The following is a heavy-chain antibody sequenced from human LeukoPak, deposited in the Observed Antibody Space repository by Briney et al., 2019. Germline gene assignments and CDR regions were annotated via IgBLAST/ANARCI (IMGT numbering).Heavy chain of an antibody. V-gene: IGHV3-7*01. J-gene: IGHJ4*02. CDR3: ARYPGSSSFDY. CDR2: INQDGSVK. CDR1: TFTFSTYW. Sequence: GGSLRLSCAASTFTFSTYWMTWVRQAPGKGPESVANINQDGSVKNYVDSVKGRFTISRDNAKNSLYLQMNSLRADDTAVYYCARYPGSSSFDYWGLGTLVTVSS. D-gene: IGHD6-13*01.